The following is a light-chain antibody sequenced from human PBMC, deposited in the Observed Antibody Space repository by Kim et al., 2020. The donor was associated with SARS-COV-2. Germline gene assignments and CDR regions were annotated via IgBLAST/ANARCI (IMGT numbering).Light chain of an antibody. CDR3: QQYGNSPIT. Sequence: EIVLTQSPGTLSLSPGEGATLSCRASQSVSNNYLAWYQQKPGQAPRLLIYDASSRATGIPDRFSGSGSGTDFTLTISRLEPEDFAVYYCQQYGNSPITFGQGTRLEIK. V-gene: IGKV3-20*01. J-gene: IGKJ5*01. CDR2: DAS. CDR1: QSVSNNY.